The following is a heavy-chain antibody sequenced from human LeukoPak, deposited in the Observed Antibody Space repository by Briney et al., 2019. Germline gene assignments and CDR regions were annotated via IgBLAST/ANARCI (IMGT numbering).Heavy chain of an antibody. Sequence: GGSLRLSCAASGFTFSDYNMNWVRQAPGERLEWVASINGNSDHIFYADSVTDRFTVSRDNAKNSLYLQMNGLKADDSAVYFCARAQVTTIITQIFDYWGQGSQVTVSS. CDR1: GFTFSDYN. CDR2: INGNSDHI. CDR3: ARAQVTTIITQIFDY. D-gene: IGHD4-17*01. V-gene: IGHV3-21*01. J-gene: IGHJ4*02.